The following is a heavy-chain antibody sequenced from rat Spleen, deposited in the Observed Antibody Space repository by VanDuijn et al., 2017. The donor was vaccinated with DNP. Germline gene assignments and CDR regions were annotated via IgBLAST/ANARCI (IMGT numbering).Heavy chain of an antibody. D-gene: IGHD1-11*01. CDR1: GFTFSDYN. CDR3: ARLDYGFDY. V-gene: IGHV5-7*01. CDR2: IRYDGGST. Sequence: EVQLVESGGDLVQPGRSLKLSCAASGFTFSDYNMAWVRQAPKKGLELASYIRYDGGSTYYGDSVKGRFTISRDNAKSTLYLQMNSLRSEDMATYYCARLDYGFDYWGQGVMVTVST. J-gene: IGHJ2*01.